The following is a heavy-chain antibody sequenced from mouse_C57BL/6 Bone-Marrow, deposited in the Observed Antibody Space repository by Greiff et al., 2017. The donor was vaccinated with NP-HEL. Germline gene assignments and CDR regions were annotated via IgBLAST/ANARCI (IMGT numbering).Heavy chain of an antibody. CDR1: GFSLSTFGMG. CDR2: LWWDDDK. CDR3: ARIRPPLYYYGSSEAMDY. J-gene: IGHJ4*01. V-gene: IGHV8-8*01. Sequence: QVTLKECGPGILQPSQTLSLTCSFSGFSLSTFGMGVGWIRQPSGKGLEWLAHLWWDDDKYYNPALKSRPTISKDTSKKQVFLMIDNVDTADTATYYCARIRPPLYYYGSSEAMDYWGQGISVTVSS. D-gene: IGHD1-1*01.